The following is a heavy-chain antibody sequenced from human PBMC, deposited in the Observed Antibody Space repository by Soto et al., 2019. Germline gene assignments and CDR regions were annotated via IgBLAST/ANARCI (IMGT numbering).Heavy chain of an antibody. CDR2: VSHDGRNT. J-gene: IGHJ4*02. D-gene: IGHD6-19*01. CDR3: AKGGRQWLVTSDFNY. CDR1: GFTFSDYA. Sequence: VQLVESGGGVVQPGRSLRLSCAASGFTFSDYAMHWVRQAPGKGLEWVAVVSHDGRNTHYADSVKGRFTISSDSSKKTVSLEMTGLRAEDTAVYYCAKGGRQWLVTSDFNYWGQGALVTVSS. V-gene: IGHV3-30*18.